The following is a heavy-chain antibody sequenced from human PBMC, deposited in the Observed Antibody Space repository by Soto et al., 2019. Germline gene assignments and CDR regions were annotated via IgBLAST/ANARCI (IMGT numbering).Heavy chain of an antibody. V-gene: IGHV3-21*01. CDR2: ISSSSSYI. Sequence: EVQLAESGGGLVKPGGSLRLSCAASGFTFSSYSMNWVRQAPGKGLEWVSSISSSSSYIYYADSVKGRFTISRDNAKNSLYLQMNSLRAEDTAVYYCARENCSGGSCYLDYYYMDVWGKGTTVTVSS. CDR3: ARENCSGGSCYLDYYYMDV. CDR1: GFTFSSYS. J-gene: IGHJ6*03. D-gene: IGHD2-15*01.